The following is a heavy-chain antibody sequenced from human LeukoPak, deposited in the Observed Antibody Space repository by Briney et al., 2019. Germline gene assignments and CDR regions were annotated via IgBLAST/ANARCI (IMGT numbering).Heavy chain of an antibody. CDR1: GNYW. CDR2: ISSSGSTI. J-gene: IGHJ4*02. V-gene: IGHV3-11*01. Sequence: GGSLRLSCAASGNYWMHWIRQAPGKGLEWVSYISSSGSTIYYADSVKGRFTISRDNAKNSLYLQMNSLRAEDTAVYYCASSHSPVPEYWGQGTLVTVSS. CDR3: ASSHSPVPEY.